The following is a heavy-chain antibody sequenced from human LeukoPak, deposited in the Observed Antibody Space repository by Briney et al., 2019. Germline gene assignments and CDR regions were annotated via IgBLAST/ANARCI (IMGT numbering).Heavy chain of an antibody. J-gene: IGHJ5*02. CDR1: GGSITNYY. CDR2: IYTSGST. V-gene: IGHV4-4*07. D-gene: IGHD3-10*01. CDR3: ARSSVRYYYGSGSYYNNWFDP. Sequence: SETLSLTCTVSGGSITNYYWSWIRQPAGKGLEWIGRIYTSGSTNYNPSLKSRVTMSVDTSKNQFSLKLSSVTAADTAVHYCARSSVRYYYGSGSYYNNWFDPWGQGTLVTVSS.